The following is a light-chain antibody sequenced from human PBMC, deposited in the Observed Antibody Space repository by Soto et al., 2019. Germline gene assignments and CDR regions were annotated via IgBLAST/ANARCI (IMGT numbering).Light chain of an antibody. J-gene: IGLJ1*01. CDR3: SSYTSSSTNV. V-gene: IGLV2-14*01. CDR1: SSDVGGYNY. CDR2: EVS. Sequence: QSALTQPASVSGSPGQSITISCTGTSSDVGGYNYVSWYQQHPGKAPKLMIYEVSNRPSGVSNRFSDSKSGNTASLTISGLQAEDEADYYCSSYTSSSTNVFGTGTKVTVL.